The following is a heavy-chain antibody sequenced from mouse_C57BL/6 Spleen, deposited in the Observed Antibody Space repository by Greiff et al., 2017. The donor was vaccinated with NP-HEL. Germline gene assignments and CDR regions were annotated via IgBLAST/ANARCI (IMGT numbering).Heavy chain of an antibody. V-gene: IGHV5-4*03. CDR3: LYDYDGFAY. CDR2: ISDGGSYT. Sequence: EVKLMESGGGLVKPGGSLKLSCAASGFTFSSYAMSWVRQTPEKRLEWVATISDGGSYTYYPDNVKGRFTISRDNAKNNLYLQMSHLKSEDTAMYYCLYDYDGFAYWGQGTLVTVSA. D-gene: IGHD2-4*01. J-gene: IGHJ3*01. CDR1: GFTFSSYA.